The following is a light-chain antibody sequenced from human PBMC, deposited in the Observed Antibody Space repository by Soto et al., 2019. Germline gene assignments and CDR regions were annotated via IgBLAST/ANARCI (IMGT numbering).Light chain of an antibody. V-gene: IGKV1-39*01. CDR3: QQSYSSPPA. Sequence: DIQMTQCPSSLSASVRDRVTITCRASQSISTYLNWYKQKPGKAPKIXIYAASTLQSGVPSRFSGSGSGTDFTLTISSLQPEDFETYYCQQSYSSPPAFGQGTRLEIK. CDR1: QSISTY. J-gene: IGKJ5*01. CDR2: AAS.